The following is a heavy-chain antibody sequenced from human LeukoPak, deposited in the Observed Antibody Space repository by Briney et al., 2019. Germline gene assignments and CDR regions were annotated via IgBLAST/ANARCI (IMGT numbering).Heavy chain of an antibody. J-gene: IGHJ4*02. CDR2: LSGSGDST. Sequence: PGGSLRLSCAASGFTFNSYAMSWVRQAPGKGLEWVSALSGSGDSTYYADSVKGRFTISRDNSKNTLYLQMNSLRAEDTAVYYCAKDTSGGDYGDLYYFDYWGQGTLVTVSS. V-gene: IGHV3-23*01. D-gene: IGHD4-17*01. CDR3: AKDTSGGDYGDLYYFDY. CDR1: GFTFNSYA.